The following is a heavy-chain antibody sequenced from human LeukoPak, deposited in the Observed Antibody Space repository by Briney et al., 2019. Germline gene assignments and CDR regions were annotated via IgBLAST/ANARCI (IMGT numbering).Heavy chain of an antibody. Sequence: ASVKVSCTASGYTFTSYAMNWVRQAPGQGLEWMGWINTNTGNPTYAQGFTGRFVFSLDTSVSTAYLQISSLKAEDTAVYYCAREAAMVRGASLFDPRGQGTLVTVSS. J-gene: IGHJ5*02. V-gene: IGHV7-4-1*02. CDR3: AREAAMVRGASLFDP. CDR1: GYTFTSYA. CDR2: INTNTGNP. D-gene: IGHD3-10*01.